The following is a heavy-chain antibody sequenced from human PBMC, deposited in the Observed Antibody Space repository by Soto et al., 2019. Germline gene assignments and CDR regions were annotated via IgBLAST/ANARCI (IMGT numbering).Heavy chain of an antibody. CDR2: ISAYNGNT. J-gene: IGHJ6*02. D-gene: IGHD5-18*01. CDR1: GYTFTSYG. CDR3: AGDRPWIPLWSYGMDV. Sequence: QVQLVQSGAEVKKPGASVKVSCKASGYTFTSYGISWVRQAPGQGLEWMGWISAYNGNTNYAQKLQGRVTMTTDTSTSTAYMEPRSRRSDDTAVYYWAGDRPWIPLWSYGMDVWGQGTTVTVSS. V-gene: IGHV1-18*01.